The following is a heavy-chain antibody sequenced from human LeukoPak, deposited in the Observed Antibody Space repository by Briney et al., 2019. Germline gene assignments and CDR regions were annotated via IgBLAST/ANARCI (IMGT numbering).Heavy chain of an antibody. V-gene: IGHV3-74*01. CDR1: GFSFSSHY. CDR2: ISTDGSST. CDR3: TRGVYNSGWYYFDY. J-gene: IGHJ4*02. Sequence: GGSLRLSCAASGFSFSSHYMHWVRQAPGKGLVWVSRISTDGSSTIYADSVKGRFTMSRDNAKNTLYLEMNSLRAEDTAVYYCTRGVYNSGWYYFDYWGQGTLVTVSS. D-gene: IGHD6-19*01.